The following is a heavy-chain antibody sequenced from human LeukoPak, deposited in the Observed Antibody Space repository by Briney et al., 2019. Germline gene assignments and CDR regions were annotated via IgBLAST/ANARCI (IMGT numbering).Heavy chain of an antibody. Sequence: GGSLRLSCAASGFTFSSYWMSWVRQAPGKGLEWVANIKQDGSEKYYVDSVKGRFTISRDNAMNSLYLQMNSLRAEDTAVYYCARLEYSSSWPYYYYYYYMDVWGKGTTVTVSS. CDR3: ARLEYSSSWPYYYYYYYMDV. J-gene: IGHJ6*03. CDR2: IKQDGSEK. V-gene: IGHV3-7*01. CDR1: GFTFSSYW. D-gene: IGHD6-13*01.